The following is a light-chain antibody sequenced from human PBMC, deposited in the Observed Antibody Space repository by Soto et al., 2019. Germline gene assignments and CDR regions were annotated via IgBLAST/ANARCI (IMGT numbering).Light chain of an antibody. CDR1: QSIGNW. CDR3: QQYNTYST. CDR2: KAS. Sequence: DIQMTQSPSTLSASVGDRVTITCRASQSIGNWLAWYQQKPGRAPKILIYKASNLESGVPSRFSGSGSGTEFTLTINSLQPDDFATYYCQQYNTYSTFGQGTRLEIK. V-gene: IGKV1-5*03. J-gene: IGKJ5*01.